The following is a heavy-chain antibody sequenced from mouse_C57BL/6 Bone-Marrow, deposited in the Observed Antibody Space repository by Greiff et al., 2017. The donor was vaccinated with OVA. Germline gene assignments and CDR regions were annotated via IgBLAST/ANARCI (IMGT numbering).Heavy chain of an antibody. CDR1: GYTFTGYW. D-gene: IGHD2-3*01. Sequence: QVQLQQSGAELMKPGASVKLSCKATGYTFTGYWIEWVKQRPGHGLEWIGEILPGSGSTNYNEKFKGKATFPADTSSNTAYMQLSSLTTEDSAIYYCARWPDGYYWYFDVWGTGTTVTVSS. CDR2: ILPGSGST. CDR3: ARWPDGYYWYFDV. J-gene: IGHJ1*03. V-gene: IGHV1-9*01.